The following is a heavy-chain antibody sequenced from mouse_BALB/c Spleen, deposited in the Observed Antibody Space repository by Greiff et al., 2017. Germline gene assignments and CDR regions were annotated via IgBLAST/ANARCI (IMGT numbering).Heavy chain of an antibody. D-gene: IGHD2-4*01. Sequence: VQLQQSGAELVKPGASVKLSCTASGFNIKDTYMHWVKQRPEQGLEWIGRIDPANGNTKYDPKFQGKATITADTSSNTAYLQLSSLTSEDTAVYYCARYDYDPYYAMDYWGQGTSVTVSS. V-gene: IGHV14-3*02. CDR2: IDPANGNT. J-gene: IGHJ4*01. CDR3: ARYDYDPYYAMDY. CDR1: GFNIKDTY.